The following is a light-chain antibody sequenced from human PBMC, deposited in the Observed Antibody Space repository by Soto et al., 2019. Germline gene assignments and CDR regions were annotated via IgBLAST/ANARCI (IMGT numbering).Light chain of an antibody. CDR2: DFN. V-gene: IGLV2-14*03. CDR1: SSDVGGYKY. CDR3: SSYSSSSTLV. J-gene: IGLJ2*01. Sequence: QSALTQPASVSGSPGQSITISCTGTSSDVGGYKYVSWYQHHPGKAPKLMIYDFNHRPSGVSNRFSGSKSGNTASLTISGLQAEDEADYYCSSYSSSSTLVFGGGTKVTVL.